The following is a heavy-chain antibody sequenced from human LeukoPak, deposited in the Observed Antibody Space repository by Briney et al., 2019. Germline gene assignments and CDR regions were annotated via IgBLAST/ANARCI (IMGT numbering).Heavy chain of an antibody. J-gene: IGHJ5*01. D-gene: IGHD5-12*01. CDR1: GFTFRFA. V-gene: IGHV3-23*01. Sequence: PGGSLRLSCVVSGFTFRFAISWVRQAPGKGVEGVASISGSGGSTCYGDSAKGRFTISRDNDKNSLYLQMNSLRAEDTAVYYCARDSGYDYNWFDPWGQGTLVTVSS. CDR3: ARDSGYDYNWFDP. CDR2: ISGSGGST.